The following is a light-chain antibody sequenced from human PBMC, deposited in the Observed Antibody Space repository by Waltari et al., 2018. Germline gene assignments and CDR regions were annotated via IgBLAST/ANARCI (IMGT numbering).Light chain of an antibody. J-gene: IGLJ3*02. CDR2: DGS. V-gene: IGLV2-14*02. Sequence: WYRRHPATAPKLMMYDGSKRPSGVSNRFSGSKSGNTASLTTSGLRAEDEAYYYCSSYTRGSTLAFGGWTKLTVL. CDR3: SSYTRGSTLA.